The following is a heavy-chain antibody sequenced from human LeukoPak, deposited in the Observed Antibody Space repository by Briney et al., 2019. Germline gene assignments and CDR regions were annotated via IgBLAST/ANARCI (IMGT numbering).Heavy chain of an antibody. CDR1: GFTFSDYY. D-gene: IGHD6-13*01. CDR2: ISSSSSYT. V-gene: IGHV3-11*06. CDR3: AKDRGSSSWYVDY. J-gene: IGHJ4*02. Sequence: GGSLRLSCAASGFTFSDYYMSWIRQAPGKGLEWVSYISSSSSYTNYADSVKGRFTISRDNSKNTLYLQMNSLRVEDTAVYYCAKDRGSSSWYVDYWGQGTLVTVSS.